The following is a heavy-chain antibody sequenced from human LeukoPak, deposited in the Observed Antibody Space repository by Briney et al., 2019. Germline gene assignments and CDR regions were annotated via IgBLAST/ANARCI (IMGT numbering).Heavy chain of an antibody. V-gene: IGHV3-48*04. D-gene: IGHD6-13*01. CDR2: ISSSSSSI. J-gene: IGHJ1*01. CDR3: ARVGRGEQHKYFQH. CDR1: GFTFSISS. Sequence: GGSLRLSCVASGFTFSISSMSWVRQAPGKGLEWVSYISSSSSSIYDADSVRGRFTISRDNAKNSLYLQMNSLRAEDTAVYYCARVGRGEQHKYFQHWGQGTLVTVSS.